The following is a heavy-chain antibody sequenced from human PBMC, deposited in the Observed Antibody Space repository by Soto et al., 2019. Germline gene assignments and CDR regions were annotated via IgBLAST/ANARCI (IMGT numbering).Heavy chain of an antibody. Sequence: PSETLCLTCAVSGGSFNANYWTWIRQPPGKGLEWIGEIFHSGNTNYNPSLNSRVTISIDTSRNQFSLKLSSVTAADTAIYYCASARWDYWGQGTLVTVSS. CDR3: ASARWDY. V-gene: IGHV4-34*12. J-gene: IGHJ4*02. CDR2: IFHSGNT. CDR1: GGSFNANY.